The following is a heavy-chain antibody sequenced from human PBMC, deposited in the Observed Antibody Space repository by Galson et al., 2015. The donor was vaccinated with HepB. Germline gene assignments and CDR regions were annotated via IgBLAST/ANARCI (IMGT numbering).Heavy chain of an antibody. CDR1: GFSLSTSGVG. Sequence: PALVKPTQTLTLTCTFSGFSLSTSGVGVGWIRQPPGKVLEWLALIYWDDDKRYSPSLKSRLTITKDTSKNQVVLTMTNMDPVDTATYYCAHSPYDYIWGSYRKTFDYWGQGTLVTVSS. D-gene: IGHD3-16*02. CDR2: IYWDDDK. J-gene: IGHJ4*02. CDR3: AHSPYDYIWGSYRKTFDY. V-gene: IGHV2-5*02.